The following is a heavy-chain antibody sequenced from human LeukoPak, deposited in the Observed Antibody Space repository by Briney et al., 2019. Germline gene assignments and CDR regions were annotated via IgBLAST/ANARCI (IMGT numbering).Heavy chain of an antibody. V-gene: IGHV6-1*01. CDR2: ASYKSEWSF. D-gene: IGHD6-19*01. Sequence: SSQTLSLTCAISGDSVSNNNVACNWVRQSPSRGLEWLGRASYKSEWSFNYAVSVKSRITINADTSKNQFSLRLNSVTPEDTAVYYCARWDHGSARFQNWGQGTLVTVSS. J-gene: IGHJ1*01. CDR1: GDSVSNNNVA. CDR3: ARWDHGSARFQN.